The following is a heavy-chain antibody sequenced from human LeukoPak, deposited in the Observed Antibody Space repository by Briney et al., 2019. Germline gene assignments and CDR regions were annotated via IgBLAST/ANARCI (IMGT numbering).Heavy chain of an antibody. Sequence: GGSLRPSCAASGFTFSSYSMNWVRQAPGQGLEWVSSISSSSSYIYYADSVKGRFTISRDNAKNSLYLQMNSLRAEDTAVYYCARSALGAAVDYWGQGTLVTVSP. V-gene: IGHV3-21*01. CDR1: GFTFSSYS. J-gene: IGHJ4*02. CDR3: ARSALGAAVDY. CDR2: ISSSSSYI. D-gene: IGHD6-13*01.